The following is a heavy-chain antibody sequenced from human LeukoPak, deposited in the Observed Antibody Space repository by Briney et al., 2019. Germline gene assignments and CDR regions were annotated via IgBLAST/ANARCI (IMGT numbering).Heavy chain of an antibody. CDR2: ISGSGSST. D-gene: IGHD6-19*01. CDR1: GFAFSSYA. CDR3: ARRGGSNGWGDFDI. V-gene: IGHV3-23*01. Sequence: GGSLRLSCAASGFAFSSYAMSWVRQAPGKGLEWVSAISGSGSSTYSADSVKGRFTISRDNSKNTLYLQMNSLSREDTAVFYCARRGGSNGWGDFDIWGQGTMVTVSS. J-gene: IGHJ3*02.